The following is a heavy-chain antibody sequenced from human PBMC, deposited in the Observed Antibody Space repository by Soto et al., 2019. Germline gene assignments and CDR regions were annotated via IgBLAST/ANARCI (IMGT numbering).Heavy chain of an antibody. CDR2: ISVYTGNT. CDR3: ARDRCTHDKCYTNHFDV. J-gene: IGHJ6*02. D-gene: IGHD2-8*01. CDR1: GYTFTSYG. Sequence: ASVKVSCKSSGYTFTSYGVSWVRQAPGQGLEWLGWISVYTGNTKQAQKFQDRVTLTTEASTSTAYLELRSLRSDDTAVYYCARDRCTHDKCYTNHFDVWGQGTTVTVSS. V-gene: IGHV1-18*04.